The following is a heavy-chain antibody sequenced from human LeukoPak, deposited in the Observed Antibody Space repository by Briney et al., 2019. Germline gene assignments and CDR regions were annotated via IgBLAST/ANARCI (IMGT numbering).Heavy chain of an antibody. D-gene: IGHD3-16*01. J-gene: IGHJ4*02. Sequence: PSETLSLTCTVAGXSXSSGGXXXSXXXXXXXXXXXXIGYIYYSGNTYYNPSLKSGVSISVDMSKDQFSRRLSSVTAADTAVYYCARLNLRPWAFDYWGQGALVTVSS. CDR2: IYYSGNT. V-gene: IGHV4-31*03. CDR3: ARLNLRPWAFDY. CDR1: GXSXSSGGXX.